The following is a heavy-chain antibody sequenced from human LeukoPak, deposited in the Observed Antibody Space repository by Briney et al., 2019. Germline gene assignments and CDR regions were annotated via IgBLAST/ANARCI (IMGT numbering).Heavy chain of an antibody. CDR1: GFTFSSYG. D-gene: IGHD5-24*01. CDR3: AKDEGWLQLRFSHYLDY. CDR2: ISYDGSNK. V-gene: IGHV3-30*18. Sequence: GGSLRLSCAASGFTFSSYGMHWVRQAPGKGLEWVAVISYDGSNKYYADSVKGRFTISRDNSKNTLYLQMNSLRAEDTAVYYCAKDEGWLQLRFSHYLDYWGQGTLVTVSS. J-gene: IGHJ4*02.